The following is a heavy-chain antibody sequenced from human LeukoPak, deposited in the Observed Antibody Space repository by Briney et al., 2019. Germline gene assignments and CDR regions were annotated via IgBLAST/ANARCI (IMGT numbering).Heavy chain of an antibody. Sequence: GGSLRLSCAASGFTFSSYWTHWVRQAPGKGLVWVSRINGDGSSTSYADSVKGRFTISRDNAKNTLYLQMNSLRAEDTAVYYCARDPYGSGSFWGRGTLVTVSS. J-gene: IGHJ4*02. CDR2: INGDGSST. V-gene: IGHV3-74*01. CDR3: ARDPYGSGSF. D-gene: IGHD3-10*01. CDR1: GFTFSSYW.